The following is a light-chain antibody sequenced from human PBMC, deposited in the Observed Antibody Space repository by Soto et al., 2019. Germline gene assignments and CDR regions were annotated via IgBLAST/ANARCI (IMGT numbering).Light chain of an antibody. V-gene: IGKV1-13*02. CDR3: QHYNSFPRT. Sequence: AIQMTHSPSSLSASVGCRFNISCRASQDIRNTLAWFQKKQGEAPKLLIFAASNLQSGVPSRLAGSGSGTDLTITITRMQPDDFATYYCQHYNSFPRTFGHGTKVDI. CDR1: QDIRNT. CDR2: AAS. J-gene: IGKJ1*01.